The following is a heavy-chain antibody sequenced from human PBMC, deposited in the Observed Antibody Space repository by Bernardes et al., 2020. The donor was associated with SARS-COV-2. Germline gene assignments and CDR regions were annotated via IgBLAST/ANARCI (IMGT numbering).Heavy chain of an antibody. J-gene: IGHJ6*02. V-gene: IGHV3-23*01. D-gene: IGHD6-6*01. CDR3: ARAQGQLVLIYYYGMDV. Sequence: GGSLRLSCVVSGFTFSNYAMNWVRQAPGKGLEWVSGFSDGGLSTYYADSVKGRFTISRDSSKNTLYLQMSSLRAEDTAVYYCARAQGQLVLIYYYGMDVWGQGTTVTVSS. CDR1: GFTFSNYA. CDR2: FSDGGLST.